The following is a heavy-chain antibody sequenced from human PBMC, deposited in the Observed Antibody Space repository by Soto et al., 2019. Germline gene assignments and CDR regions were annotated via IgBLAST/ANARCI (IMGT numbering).Heavy chain of an antibody. D-gene: IGHD4-17*01. CDR2: TYYRSKWYN. CDR1: GDSVSSNSAA. Sequence: SQTLSLTCAISGDSVSSNSAAWNWIGQSPSRVLEWQGRTYYRSKWYNDYAVSVQSRISINPDTSKNQFSLQLNSVTAEDTAVYYCARDPPTATGALDIWGQGTMVTVSS. V-gene: IGHV6-1*01. J-gene: IGHJ3*02. CDR3: ARDPPTATGALDI.